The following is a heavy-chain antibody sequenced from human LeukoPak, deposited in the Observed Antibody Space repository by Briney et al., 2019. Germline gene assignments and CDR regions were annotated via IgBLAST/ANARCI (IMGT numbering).Heavy chain of an antibody. CDR3: AREGYYYDSSGYYYNLGFDY. Sequence: GGSLRLSCAASGFTFSDYYMNWVRQAPGKGLEWVSYISSSGTTIYYADSVKGRFTFSRDNAKNTLYLQMNSLRAEDTAVYYCAREGYYYDSSGYYYNLGFDYWGQGTLVTVSS. D-gene: IGHD3-22*01. V-gene: IGHV3-11*04. J-gene: IGHJ4*02. CDR2: ISSSGTTI. CDR1: GFTFSDYY.